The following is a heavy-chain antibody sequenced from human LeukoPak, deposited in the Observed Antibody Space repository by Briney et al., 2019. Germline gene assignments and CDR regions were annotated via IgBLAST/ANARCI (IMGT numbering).Heavy chain of an antibody. Sequence: SETLSLTRAVYGGTLSGYYWSWIRQPPGKGLEWIGEINHSGSTNYNPSLKSRVTISVDTSKNQFSLKLSSVTAADTAVYYCARGSWIVVVPSAFYFDYWGQGTLVTVSS. D-gene: IGHD2-2*01. CDR3: ARGSWIVVVPSAFYFDY. V-gene: IGHV4-34*01. CDR1: GGTLSGYY. CDR2: INHSGST. J-gene: IGHJ4*02.